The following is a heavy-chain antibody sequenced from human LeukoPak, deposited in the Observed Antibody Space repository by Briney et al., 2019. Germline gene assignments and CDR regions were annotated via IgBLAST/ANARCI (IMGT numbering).Heavy chain of an antibody. J-gene: IGHJ4*02. V-gene: IGHV3-64*01. D-gene: IGHD1-7*01. CDR2: ISSNGDAT. Sequence: GGSLRLSCAASGFTFSNYALHWVRQAPGKGLEYVSVISSNGDATFYANSVKGRFTISRDNSKNTLYLQMGSLRAEDMAVYYCVRVGNYREFDYWGQGTLVTVSS. CDR3: VRVGNYREFDY. CDR1: GFTFSNYA.